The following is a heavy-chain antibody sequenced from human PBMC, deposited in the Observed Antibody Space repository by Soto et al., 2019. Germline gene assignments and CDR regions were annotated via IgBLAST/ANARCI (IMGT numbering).Heavy chain of an antibody. D-gene: IGHD2-2*01. Sequence: GGSLRLSCAASGFTFSSYAMSWVRQAPGKGLEWVSAISGSGGSTYYADSVKGRFTISRDNSKNTLYLQMNSLRAEDTAVYYCAKVMTSTYCSSTSCPRGPVPYYGMDVWGQGTTVTVSS. CDR1: GFTFSSYA. V-gene: IGHV3-23*01. CDR2: ISGSGGST. J-gene: IGHJ6*02. CDR3: AKVMTSTYCSSTSCPRGPVPYYGMDV.